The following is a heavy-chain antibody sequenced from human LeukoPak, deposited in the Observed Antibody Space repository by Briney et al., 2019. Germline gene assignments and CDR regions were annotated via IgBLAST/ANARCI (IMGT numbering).Heavy chain of an antibody. V-gene: IGHV3-7*01. CDR3: ARAYGPVGYSSSWYLDY. Sequence: GGSLRLSCTASGFTFGVGDYAMSWVRQAPGKGLEWVANIKQDGSEKYYVDSVKGRFTISRDNAKNSLYLQMNSLRAEDTAVYYCARAYGPVGYSSSWYLDYWGQGTLVTVSS. CDR2: IKQDGSEK. D-gene: IGHD6-13*01. CDR1: GFTFGVGDYA. J-gene: IGHJ4*02.